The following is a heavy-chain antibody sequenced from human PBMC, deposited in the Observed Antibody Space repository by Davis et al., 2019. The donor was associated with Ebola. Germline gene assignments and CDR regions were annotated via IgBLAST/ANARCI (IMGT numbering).Heavy chain of an antibody. J-gene: IGHJ4*02. CDR1: GFTFSSYS. D-gene: IGHD2-2*01. Sequence: GESLKISCAASGFTFSSYSMNWVRQAPGKGLEWVSYISSSSTIYYADSVKGRFTISRDNAKNSLYLQMNSLRDEDTAVYYCARDYGDCSSTSCYEGGYWGQGTLVTVSS. V-gene: IGHV3-48*02. CDR2: ISSSSTI. CDR3: ARDYGDCSSTSCYEGGY.